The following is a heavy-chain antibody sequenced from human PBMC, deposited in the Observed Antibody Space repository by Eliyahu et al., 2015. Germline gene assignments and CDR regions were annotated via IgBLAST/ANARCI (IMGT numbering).Heavy chain of an antibody. CDR3: ARLIAAAGRDFDY. D-gene: IGHD6-13*01. CDR1: GFTFSSYS. CDR2: ISSSSSTI. Sequence: EVQLVESGGGLVQPGGSLRLXXAASGFTFSSYSMNWXRQXPGKGLEWVSYISSSSSTIYYADSVKGRFTISRDNAKNSLYLQMNSLRDEDTAVYYCARLIAAAGRDFDYWGQGTLVTVSS. V-gene: IGHV3-48*02. J-gene: IGHJ4*02.